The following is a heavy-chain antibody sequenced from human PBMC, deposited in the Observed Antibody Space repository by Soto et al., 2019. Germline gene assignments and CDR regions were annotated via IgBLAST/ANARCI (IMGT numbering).Heavy chain of an antibody. CDR3: ARLLKLWFGESYGMDV. CDR1: GYSFTSYW. Sequence: GESLKISCKGSGYSFTSYWIGWVRQMPGKGLEWMGIIYPGDSDTRYSPSFQGQVTISADKSISTAYLQWSSLKASDTATYYCARLLKLWFGESYGMDVWGQGTTVTVSS. CDR2: IYPGDSDT. V-gene: IGHV5-51*01. J-gene: IGHJ6*02. D-gene: IGHD3-10*01.